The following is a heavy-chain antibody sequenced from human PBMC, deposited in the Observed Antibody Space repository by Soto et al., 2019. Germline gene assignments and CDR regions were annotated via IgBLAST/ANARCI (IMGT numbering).Heavy chain of an antibody. CDR3: ARGNTWGWFDP. Sequence: EVQLVESGGGLVKPGGSLRLSCAASGFTFSSYSMNWVRQAPGKGLEWVSSISSSSSYIYYTDSVKGRFTISRDNAKNSLYLQMNSLRAEDTAVYYCARGNTWGWFDPWGQGTLVTVSS. V-gene: IGHV3-21*01. CDR1: GFTFSSYS. J-gene: IGHJ5*02. CDR2: ISSSSSYI. D-gene: IGHD3-10*01.